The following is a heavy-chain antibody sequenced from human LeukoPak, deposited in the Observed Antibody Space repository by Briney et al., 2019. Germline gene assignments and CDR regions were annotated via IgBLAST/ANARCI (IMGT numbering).Heavy chain of an antibody. D-gene: IGHD6-6*01. CDR1: GFTFSSYI. CDR2: ISTRSSTI. CDR3: AREGYSSSSKFDY. Sequence: TGGSLRLSCAASGFTFSSYIMNWVRQAPGKGLEWVSHISTRSSTIYYADSVKGRFTISRDTARNSLYLQMNSLRAEDTAVYYCAREGYSSSSKFDYWGQGTLVTVSS. V-gene: IGHV3-48*01. J-gene: IGHJ4*02.